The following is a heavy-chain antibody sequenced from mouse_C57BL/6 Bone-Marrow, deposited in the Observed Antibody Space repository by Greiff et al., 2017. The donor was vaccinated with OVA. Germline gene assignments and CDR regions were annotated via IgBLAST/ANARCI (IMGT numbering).Heavy chain of an antibody. CDR1: GYTFTSYC. J-gene: IGHJ3*01. CDR3: AREGVGDYDGPFAY. V-gene: IGHV1-50*01. CDR2: IDPSDSYT. D-gene: IGHD2-4*01. Sequence: QVQLQQPGAELVKPGASVKLSCKASGYTFTSYCMQWVKQRPGQGLEWIGGIDPSDSYTNYNQKFKGKATLTVDTSSSTAYMQLSSLTSDDSAVYYCAREGVGDYDGPFAYWGQGTLVTVSA.